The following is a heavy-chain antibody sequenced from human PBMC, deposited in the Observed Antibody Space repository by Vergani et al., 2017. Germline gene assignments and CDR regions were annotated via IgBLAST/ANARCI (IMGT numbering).Heavy chain of an antibody. CDR3: ARVPWGIPYFDF. J-gene: IGHJ4*02. Sequence: QVQLQESGPGLVKPSETLSLTCTVSGSPISSYYWSWIRPPPGKGLEWIGYIYYSGSTNYNPSLKSRVTISVDTSKNQFSLKLSSVTAADTAVYYCARVPWGIPYFDFWGQGTLVTVSS. D-gene: IGHD6-13*01. CDR1: GSPISSYY. CDR2: IYYSGST. V-gene: IGHV4-59*01.